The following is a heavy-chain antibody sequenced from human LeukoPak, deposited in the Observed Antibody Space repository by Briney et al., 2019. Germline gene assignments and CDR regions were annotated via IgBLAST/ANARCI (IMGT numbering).Heavy chain of an antibody. D-gene: IGHD5-24*01. CDR1: GFIFSRYA. Sequence: PGGSLRLSCAASGFIFSRYAMHWVRQAPGKGLEWVSLISGDGGSTYYADSVKGRFTISRDNSKNSLYLQMNSLRTEDTALYYCAKDVDPRDGYNSPLDYWGQGTLVTVSS. CDR3: AKDVDPRDGYNSPLDY. CDR2: ISGDGGST. J-gene: IGHJ4*02. V-gene: IGHV3-43*02.